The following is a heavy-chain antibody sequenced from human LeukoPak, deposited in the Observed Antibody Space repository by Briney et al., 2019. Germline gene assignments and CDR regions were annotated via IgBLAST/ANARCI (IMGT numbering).Heavy chain of an antibody. V-gene: IGHV3-53*01. J-gene: IGHJ5*01. CDR1: GFSVGTNY. CDR3: VGGHDLEFEF. CDR2: IYAGGNT. D-gene: IGHD4-23*01. Sequence: PGGSLRLSCAASGFSVGTNYMTWVRQAPGKGLEWVSMIYAGGNTYYRDSVKGRLTISRDSSKNTVFLHMSGLRDDDTAVYYCVGGHDLEFEFWGQGTLVIVSS.